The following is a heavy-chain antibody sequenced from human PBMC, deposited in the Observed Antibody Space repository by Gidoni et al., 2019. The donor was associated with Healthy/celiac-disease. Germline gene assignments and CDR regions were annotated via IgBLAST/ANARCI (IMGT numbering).Heavy chain of an antibody. CDR1: GGSISSYY. CDR2: IYYSGST. V-gene: IGHV4-59*01. CDR3: ARVARLGYCSGGSCPEGAFDI. D-gene: IGHD2-15*01. J-gene: IGHJ3*02. Sequence: QVQLQESGPGLVKPSETLSLTCTVSGGSISSYYWSWIRQPPGKGLEWIGYIYYSGSTNYNPSLKSRVTISVDTSKNQFSLKLSSVTAADTAVYYCARVARLGYCSGGSCPEGAFDIWGQGTMVTVSS.